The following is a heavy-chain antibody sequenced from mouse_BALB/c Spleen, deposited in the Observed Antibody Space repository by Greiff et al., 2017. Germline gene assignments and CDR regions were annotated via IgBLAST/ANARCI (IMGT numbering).Heavy chain of an antibody. CDR1: GFNIKDTY. J-gene: IGHJ3*01. Sequence: EVQLQQSGAELVKPGASVKLSCTASGFNIKDTYMHWVKQRPEKGLEWIGRIDPANGNTKYDPKFQGKATITADTSSNTAYLQLSSLTSEDTAVYYCASRSTMITTFAYWGQGTLVTVSA. D-gene: IGHD2-4*01. CDR2: IDPANGNT. V-gene: IGHV14-3*02. CDR3: ASRSTMITTFAY.